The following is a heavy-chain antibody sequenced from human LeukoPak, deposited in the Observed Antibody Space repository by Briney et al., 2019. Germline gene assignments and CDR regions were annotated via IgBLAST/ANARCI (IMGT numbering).Heavy chain of an antibody. Sequence: SETLSLTCTVSGGSISSYYWSWIRQPPGKGLEWIGYIYYSGSTNYSPSLKSRVTISVDTSKNQFSLKLSSVTAADTAVYYCARDIAVAGTDAFDIWGQGTMVTVSS. CDR2: IYYSGST. CDR3: ARDIAVAGTDAFDI. D-gene: IGHD6-19*01. V-gene: IGHV4-59*01. J-gene: IGHJ3*02. CDR1: GGSISSYY.